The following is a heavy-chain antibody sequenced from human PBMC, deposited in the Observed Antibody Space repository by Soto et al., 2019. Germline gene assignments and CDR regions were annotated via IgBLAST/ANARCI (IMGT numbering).Heavy chain of an antibody. Sequence: GSLILCCAALGCTGGSYAVDGVRKATVKVLEWVAGISYDGSNKYYADSVQGRFTISRDNSKNTLYLQMNSLRAEDTAVYYRARDRVLRFLAWRKKTGDSYYGMDVWGQGTKVTVYS. CDR1: GCTGGSYA. J-gene: IGHJ6*02. V-gene: IGHV3-30-3*01. CDR3: ARDRVLRFLAWRKKTGDSYYGMDV. CDR2: ISYDGSNK. D-gene: IGHD3-3*01.